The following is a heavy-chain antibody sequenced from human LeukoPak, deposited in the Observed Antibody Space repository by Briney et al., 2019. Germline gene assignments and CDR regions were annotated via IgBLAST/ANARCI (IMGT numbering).Heavy chain of an antibody. CDR2: INPSGGST. CDR1: GYTFTSYY. CDR3: ARGPTVTTSPYNWFDP. V-gene: IGHV1-46*01. Sequence: GASVKVSCKASGYTFTSYYMHWVRQAPGQGLEWMGIINPSGGSTSYAQKFQGRVTMTRDTSTSTVYMELSSLRSEDTAVYYCARGPTVTTSPYNWFDPWGQGTLVTASS. J-gene: IGHJ5*02. D-gene: IGHD4-17*01.